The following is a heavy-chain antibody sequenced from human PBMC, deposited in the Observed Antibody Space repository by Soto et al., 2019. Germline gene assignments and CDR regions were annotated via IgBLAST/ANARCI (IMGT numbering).Heavy chain of an antibody. V-gene: IGHV4-30-4*01. J-gene: IGHJ6*02. CDR2: IYYGGST. D-gene: IGHD3-10*01. Sequence: SETLSLTCTVSGGSINSGDYYWSWIRQPPGKGLEWIVYIYYGGSTYYNPSLKSRVTTSVDTSKNQFSLNLKSVTAADTAVYFCGRGYYGSGSYTYGMDVWGQGTTVTVS. CDR1: GGSINSGDYY. CDR3: GRGYYGSGSYTYGMDV.